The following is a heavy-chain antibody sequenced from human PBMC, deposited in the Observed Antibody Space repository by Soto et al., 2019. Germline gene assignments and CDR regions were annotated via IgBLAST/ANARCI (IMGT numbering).Heavy chain of an antibody. V-gene: IGHV3-23*01. CDR1: GLTFSSSA. Sequence: PGGSLRLSCAASGLTFSSSAMSWVRQAPGKGLEWVSAISTSGGSTYYADSVKGRFTISRDNSKNTRYLQMDSLRAEDTAVYYCAKSLLLTDAFDIWGQGTMVTVSS. J-gene: IGHJ3*02. CDR3: AKSLLLTDAFDI. CDR2: ISTSGGST. D-gene: IGHD2-15*01.